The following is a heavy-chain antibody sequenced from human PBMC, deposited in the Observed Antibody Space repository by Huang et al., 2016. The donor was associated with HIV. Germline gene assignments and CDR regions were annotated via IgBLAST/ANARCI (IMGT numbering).Heavy chain of an antibody. CDR3: AKDLNVGGVAGLDY. Sequence: EVQLLESGGGLVQPGGSLRLSCVASGFTFHIYTMNWVRQAPWKGLDWVSGISGSGSSTYYADSVKGRFTISRDNSKNTLYLQMNSLRAEDTAVYFCAKDLNVGGVAGLDYWGQGTLATVSS. D-gene: IGHD6-19*01. J-gene: IGHJ4*02. V-gene: IGHV3-23*01. CDR1: GFTFHIYT. CDR2: ISGSGSST.